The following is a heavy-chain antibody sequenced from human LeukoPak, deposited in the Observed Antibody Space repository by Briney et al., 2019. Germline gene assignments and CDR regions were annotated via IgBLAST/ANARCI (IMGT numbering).Heavy chain of an antibody. CDR3: ARALRTGQGDYVPVL. Sequence: GESLKISCKASGYRFTNYWIGWVRQMPGKGLEWMTIIYPGDSETRYSPSFQGQVTISADKSIGTMYLQWSSLKASDTAMYYCARALRTGQGDYVPVLWGQGTLVIVSS. V-gene: IGHV5-51*01. D-gene: IGHD4-17*01. J-gene: IGHJ4*02. CDR2: IYPGDSET. CDR1: GYRFTNYW.